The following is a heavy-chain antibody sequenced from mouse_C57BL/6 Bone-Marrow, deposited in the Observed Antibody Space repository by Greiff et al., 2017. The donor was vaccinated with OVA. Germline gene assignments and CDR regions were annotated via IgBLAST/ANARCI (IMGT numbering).Heavy chain of an antibody. CDR1: GYTFTSYG. Sequence: VQGVESGAELARPGASVKLSCKASGYTFTSYGISWVKQRTGQGLEWIGEIYPRSGNTYYNEKFKGKATLTADKSSSTAYMELRSLTSEDSAVYFCARRRYYGNYDAVDYWGQGTSVTVSS. V-gene: IGHV1-81*01. CDR2: IYPRSGNT. CDR3: ARRRYYGNYDAVDY. J-gene: IGHJ4*01. D-gene: IGHD2-1*01.